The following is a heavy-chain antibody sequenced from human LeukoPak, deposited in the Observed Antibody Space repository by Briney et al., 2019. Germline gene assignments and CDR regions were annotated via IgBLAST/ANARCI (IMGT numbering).Heavy chain of an antibody. CDR1: GGSISSYY. Sequence: SETLSLTCTVSGGSISSYYWSWIRQPPGKGLEWIGYIYYSGSTNYNPSLKSRVTISVDTSKNQFSLKLSSVTAADTAVYYCARDPGDAFDIWGQGTMVTVSS. J-gene: IGHJ3*02. V-gene: IGHV4-59*01. CDR2: IYYSGST. D-gene: IGHD3-10*01. CDR3: ARDPGDAFDI.